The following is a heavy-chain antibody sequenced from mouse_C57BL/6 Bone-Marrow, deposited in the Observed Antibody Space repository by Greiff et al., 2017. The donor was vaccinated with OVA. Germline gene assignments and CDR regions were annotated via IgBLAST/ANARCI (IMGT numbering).Heavy chain of an antibody. CDR3: AKNDYYDYFYYYAMDY. CDR1: GFSLTSYG. J-gene: IGHJ4*01. CDR2: IWRGGST. D-gene: IGHD2-4*01. V-gene: IGHV2-5*01. Sequence: QVHVKQSGPGLVQPSQSLSITCTASGFSLTSYGVHWVRQSPGKGLEWLGVIWRGGSTDYNAAFMSRLSITKDNSKSQVFFKMNSLQADDTAIYYCAKNDYYDYFYYYAMDYWGQGTSVTVSS.